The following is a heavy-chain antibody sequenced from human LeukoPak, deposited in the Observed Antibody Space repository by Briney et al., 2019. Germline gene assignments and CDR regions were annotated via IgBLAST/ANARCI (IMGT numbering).Heavy chain of an antibody. J-gene: IGHJ6*02. Sequence: ASVKVSCKVSGYTFTSYGTSWVRQAPGQGLEWRGWISAYNGNTNYAQKLQGRVTMTTDTSTSTAYMELRSLRSDDTAVYYCATDGNAYSSSWSYYYGMDVWGQGTTVTVSS. V-gene: IGHV1-18*01. CDR1: GYTFTSYG. D-gene: IGHD6-13*01. CDR2: ISAYNGNT. CDR3: ATDGNAYSSSWSYYYGMDV.